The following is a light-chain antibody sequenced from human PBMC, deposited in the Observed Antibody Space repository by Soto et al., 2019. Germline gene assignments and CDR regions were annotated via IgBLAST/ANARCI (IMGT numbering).Light chain of an antibody. Sequence: QSVLTQPPSVSGAPGQRVTISCTGSSSNIGAGYDVHWYQQLPGTAPKLLIYGNSNRPSGVPDRFSGSKSGTLASLAITGLQAEDEADYYCQSYDSSLSAVFGTGTKLTVL. V-gene: IGLV1-40*01. CDR1: SSNIGAGYD. CDR2: GNS. CDR3: QSYDSSLSAV. J-gene: IGLJ1*01.